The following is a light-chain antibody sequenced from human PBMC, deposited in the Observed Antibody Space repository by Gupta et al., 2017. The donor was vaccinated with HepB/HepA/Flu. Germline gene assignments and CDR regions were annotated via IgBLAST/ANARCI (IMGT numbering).Light chain of an antibody. CDR2: VNS. CDR3: QSYDSSLSVV. J-gene: IGLJ2*01. CDR1: SSNIGAGYD. V-gene: IGLV1-40*01. Sequence: QSVLTQPPSVSGGPGQRVTISCTGSSSNIGAGYDVHWYQQLPGTAPKLLIYVNSNRPSGVPDRFSASKSGTSASLAITGLQAEDDAYYYCQSYDSSLSVVFGGGTKLTVL.